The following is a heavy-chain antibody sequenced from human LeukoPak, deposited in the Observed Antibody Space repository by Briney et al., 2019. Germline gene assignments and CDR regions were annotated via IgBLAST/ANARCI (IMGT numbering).Heavy chain of an antibody. Sequence: GGSLRLSCAASGFTFSNAWMSWVRQAPGKGLEWVGRIKSKTDGGTTDYAAPVKGRFTISRDDSKNTLYLQMNSLKTEDTAVYYCTTAQIVVVPAAVDYWGQGTLVTVSS. V-gene: IGHV3-15*01. J-gene: IGHJ4*02. CDR1: GFTFSNAW. CDR2: IKSKTDGGTT. CDR3: TTAQIVVVPAAVDY. D-gene: IGHD2-2*01.